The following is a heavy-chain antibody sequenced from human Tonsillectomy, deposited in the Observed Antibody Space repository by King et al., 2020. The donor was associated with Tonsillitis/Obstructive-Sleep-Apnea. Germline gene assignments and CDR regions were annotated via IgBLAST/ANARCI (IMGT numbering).Heavy chain of an antibody. Sequence: QLVQSGSELKKPGASVKVSCKASGYTFTSYAMNWVRQAPGQGLEWMGWSNTNTGNPTYAQGFTGRFVFFFDTSVSTAYLQLSSLKAEDTAVYYCAREVGYSNYQPYYMDVWGKGTTVTVSS. D-gene: IGHD4-11*01. CDR1: GYTFTSYA. J-gene: IGHJ6*03. CDR2: SNTNTGNP. V-gene: IGHV7-4-1*02. CDR3: AREVGYSNYQPYYMDV.